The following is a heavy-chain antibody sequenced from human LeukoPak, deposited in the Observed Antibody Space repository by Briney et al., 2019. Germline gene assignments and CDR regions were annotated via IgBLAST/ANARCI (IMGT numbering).Heavy chain of an antibody. CDR2: IKQDGSKQ. J-gene: IGHJ4*02. Sequence: GGSLRLSCAASGFTFSNYWMSWVRQAQGKGLDWVSNIKQDGSKQYYVDSVKGRFTISRDNSKNSVYLEMNSLRTEDTAVYYCVRWSGSWYYWGQGTLVTVSS. CDR3: VRWSGSWYY. CDR1: GFTFSNYW. V-gene: IGHV3-7*05. D-gene: IGHD6-13*01.